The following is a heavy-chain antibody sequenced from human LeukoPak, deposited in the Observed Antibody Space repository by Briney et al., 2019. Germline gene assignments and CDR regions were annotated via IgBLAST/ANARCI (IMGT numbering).Heavy chain of an antibody. V-gene: IGHV3-53*01. J-gene: IGHJ4*02. D-gene: IGHD3-22*01. CDR3: TRRGRSSGYYNFDY. CDR2: IYSGGST. CDR1: GFTVSSNY. Sequence: GGSLRLSCAASGFTVSSNYMSWVRQAPGKGLEWVSVIYSGGSTYYADSVKGRFTISRDNSKNTLYLQMNSLKTEDTAVYYCTRRGRSSGYYNFDYWGQGTLVTVSS.